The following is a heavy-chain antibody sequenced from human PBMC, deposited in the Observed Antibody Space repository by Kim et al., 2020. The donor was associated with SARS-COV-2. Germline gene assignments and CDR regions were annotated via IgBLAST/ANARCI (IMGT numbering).Heavy chain of an antibody. CDR3: ARRGAGGDRKYFRV. CDR1: GGSLSGYY. D-gene: IGHD3-10*01. J-gene: IGHJ1*01. CDR2: INHSGNT. V-gene: IGHV4-34*01. Sequence: SETLSLTCVVHGGSLSGYYWNWIRQTPGKGLEWIGEINHSGNTDYNPYLQSRVTISEDTSKNQFSLKLASVTVADTAIYYCARRGAGGDRKYFRVWGQGTLVPVST.